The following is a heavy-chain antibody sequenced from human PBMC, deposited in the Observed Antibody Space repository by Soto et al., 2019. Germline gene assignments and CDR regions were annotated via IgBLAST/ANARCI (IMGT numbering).Heavy chain of an antibody. Sequence: GGSLRLSCAASGFTFSSYAMHWVRQAPGKGLEWVAVISYDGSNKYYAYSVKGRFTISRDNSKNTLYLQMNSLRAEDTAVYYCSRDQVSGYSSGWYPPWIGMDVWGQGTTVTVSS. D-gene: IGHD6-19*01. CDR3: SRDQVSGYSSGWYPPWIGMDV. V-gene: IGHV3-30-3*01. CDR2: ISYDGSNK. CDR1: GFTFSSYA. J-gene: IGHJ6*02.